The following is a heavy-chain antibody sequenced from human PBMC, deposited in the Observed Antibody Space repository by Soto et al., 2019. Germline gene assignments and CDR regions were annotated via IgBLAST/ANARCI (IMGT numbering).Heavy chain of an antibody. D-gene: IGHD6-13*01. Sequence: GGSLRLSCAASGFTFSTYATSWVRQAPGRGLEWVSAISSGGTNTYYADSVKGRFTISRDNSKNTLYLQMNSLRAEDTAVYYCAKTFDTGYSSSWYAYWGQGTLVTVSS. CDR3: AKTFDTGYSSSWYAY. CDR2: ISSGGTNT. J-gene: IGHJ4*02. V-gene: IGHV3-23*01. CDR1: GFTFSTYA.